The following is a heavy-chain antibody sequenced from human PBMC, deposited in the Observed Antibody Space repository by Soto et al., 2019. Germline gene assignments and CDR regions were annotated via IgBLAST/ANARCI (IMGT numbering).Heavy chain of an antibody. J-gene: IGHJ4*02. Sequence: GESRKISCKGSGYNFAGYWIAWVRQMPGKGLELMGIIYPSDSDTRYRPSFQGQVTISADKSISSAYLQWSSLRASDTAMYYCARGGVSTRTFDYWGQGTPVTVSS. CDR3: ARGGVSTRTFDY. CDR1: GYNFAGYW. D-gene: IGHD3-3*01. CDR2: IYPSDSDT. V-gene: IGHV5-51*01.